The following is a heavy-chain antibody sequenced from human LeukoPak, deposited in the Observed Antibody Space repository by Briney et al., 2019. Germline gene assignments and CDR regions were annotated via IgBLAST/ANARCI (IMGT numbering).Heavy chain of an antibody. CDR2: IYTNGSS. V-gene: IGHV4-4*07. CDR3: ARVVVVTAAREAYYYYYYMDV. D-gene: IGHD2-21*02. Sequence: SETLSLTCTVSGGSIGDYYWSWIRQPAGKGLEWIGRIYTNGSSNYNPSLKSRVTMSVDTSKNQFSLKLSSVTAADTAVYYCARVVVVTAAREAYYYYYYMDVWGKGTTVTISS. J-gene: IGHJ6*03. CDR1: GGSIGDYY.